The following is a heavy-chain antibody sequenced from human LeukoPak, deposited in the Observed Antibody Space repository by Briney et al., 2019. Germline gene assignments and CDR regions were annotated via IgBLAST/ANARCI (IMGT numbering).Heavy chain of an antibody. CDR3: TTGSESSGSFDY. J-gene: IGHJ4*02. D-gene: IGHD3-22*01. V-gene: IGHV3-15*01. CDR2: IKSKTDGGTT. Sequence: GGSLRLSCAASGFTFSNAWMSWVRQAPGKGLERVGRIKSKTDGGTTDYAAPVKGRFTISRDDSKNTLYLQMNSMKPEDTAVYYCTTGSESSGSFDYWGQGTLVTVSS. CDR1: GFTFSNAW.